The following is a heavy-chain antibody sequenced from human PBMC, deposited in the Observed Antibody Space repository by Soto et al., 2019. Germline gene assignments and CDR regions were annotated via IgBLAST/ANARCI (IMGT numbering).Heavy chain of an antibody. CDR1: GFTFSSYA. CDR2: ISGSGGST. CDR3: AKDPQLYQIRGYFDY. D-gene: IGHD2-2*01. Sequence: GGSLRLSCAASGFTFSSYAMSWVRQAPGKGLEWVSAISGSGGSTYYADSVKGRFTISRDNSKNTLYLQMNSLRAEDTAVYYCAKDPQLYQIRGYFDYWGQGTLVTVSS. J-gene: IGHJ4*02. V-gene: IGHV3-23*01.